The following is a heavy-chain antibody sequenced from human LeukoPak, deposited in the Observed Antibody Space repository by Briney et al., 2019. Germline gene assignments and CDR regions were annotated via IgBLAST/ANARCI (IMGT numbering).Heavy chain of an antibody. CDR3: ARSYSSGWSDY. CDR2: IYYSGST. J-gene: IGHJ4*02. Sequence: SQTLSLTCTVSGGSISSGGYYWSWIRQHPGKGLEWIGYIYYSGSTYYNPSLKSRVTISVDTSKNQFSLKLRSVTAADTAVYYCARSYSSGWSDYWGQGTLVTVSS. CDR1: GGSISSGGYY. D-gene: IGHD6-19*01. V-gene: IGHV4-31*03.